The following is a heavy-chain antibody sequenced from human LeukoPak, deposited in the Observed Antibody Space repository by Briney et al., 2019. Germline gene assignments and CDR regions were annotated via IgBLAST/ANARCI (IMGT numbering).Heavy chain of an antibody. CDR2: INPNSGGT. D-gene: IGHD6-13*01. CDR1: GYTFTGYY. CDR3: ARDLGSSSWYYY. Sequence: ASVKVSCKASGYTFTGYYMHRVRQAPGQGLEWMGWINPNSGGTNYAQRFQGRVTMTRDTSISTAYMELSRLRSDDTAVYYCARDLGSSSWYYYWGQGTLVTVSS. J-gene: IGHJ4*02. V-gene: IGHV1-2*02.